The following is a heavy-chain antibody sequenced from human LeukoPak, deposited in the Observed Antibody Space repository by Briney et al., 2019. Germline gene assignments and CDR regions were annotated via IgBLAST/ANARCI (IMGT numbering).Heavy chain of an antibody. V-gene: IGHV4-59*08. D-gene: IGHD5-18*01. Sequence: SETLSLTCTVSGGSISGYDWSWIRQPPGKGLEWIGYIYYSGSTNYNPSLKSRVTISVDTSKNQFSLKLSSVTAADTAVYYCARVRGYSYGIDYWGQGTLVTVSS. J-gene: IGHJ4*02. CDR2: IYYSGST. CDR1: GGSISGYD. CDR3: ARVRGYSYGIDY.